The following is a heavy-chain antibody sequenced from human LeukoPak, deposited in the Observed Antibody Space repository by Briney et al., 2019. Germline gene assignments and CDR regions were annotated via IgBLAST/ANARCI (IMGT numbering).Heavy chain of an antibody. CDR1: GGSISSSSGNC. V-gene: IGHV4-4*02. J-gene: IGHJ4*02. CDR2: IYHSGST. CDR3: ARNGGNSDFDY. D-gene: IGHD4-23*01. Sequence: PSETLSLTCAVSGGSISSSSGNCWTWVRQPPGKGLEWIGEIYHSGSTNYNPSLKSRVTMLLDKSKNQFSLKLSSVTAADTAVYYCARNGGNSDFDYWGQGTLVTISS.